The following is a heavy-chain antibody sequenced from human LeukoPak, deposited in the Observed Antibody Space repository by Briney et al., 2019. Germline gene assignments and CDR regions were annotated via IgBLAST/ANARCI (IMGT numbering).Heavy chain of an antibody. CDR1: GGSISSSNW. CDR2: TYHSAST. D-gene: IGHD3-10*01. Sequence: PSETLSLTCAVSGGSISSSNWWRCVRQPPGKGREWIEETYHSASTNYNPSLKSLVTISVDKSKTQFSLKLSSVTAAATAVYCCASTGGSGSYGMDVWGQGTTVTVSS. V-gene: IGHV4-4*01. CDR3: ASTGGSGSYGMDV. J-gene: IGHJ6*02.